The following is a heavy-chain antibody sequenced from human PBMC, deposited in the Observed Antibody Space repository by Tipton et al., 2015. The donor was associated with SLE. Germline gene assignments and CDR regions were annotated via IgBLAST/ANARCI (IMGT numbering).Heavy chain of an antibody. CDR2: IYYSGST. CDR1: GGSISSYY. D-gene: IGHD1-26*01. V-gene: IGHV4-59*01. Sequence: TLSLTCTVSGGSISSYYWSWIRQPPGQGLEWIGYIYYSGSTNYNPSLKSRVTISVDTSKNQFSLKLSSVTAADTAVYYCAGYSGSYAQYDAFDIWGQGTMVTVSS. CDR3: AGYSGSYAQYDAFDI. J-gene: IGHJ3*02.